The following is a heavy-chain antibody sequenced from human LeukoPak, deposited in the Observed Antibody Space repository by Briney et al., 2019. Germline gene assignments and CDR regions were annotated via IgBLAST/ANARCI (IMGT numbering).Heavy chain of an antibody. CDR2: ISYDGSNK. D-gene: IGHD4-17*01. CDR1: GFTFSSYG. V-gene: IGHV3-30*18. CDR3: AKVGEYGDYVVPLGYYYGMDV. J-gene: IGHJ6*02. Sequence: PGRSLRLSCAASGFTFSSYGMHWVRQAPGKGLGWVAVISYDGSNKYYADSVKGRFTISRDNSKNTLYLQMNSLRAEDTAVYYCAKVGEYGDYVVPLGYYYGMDVWGQGTTVTVSS.